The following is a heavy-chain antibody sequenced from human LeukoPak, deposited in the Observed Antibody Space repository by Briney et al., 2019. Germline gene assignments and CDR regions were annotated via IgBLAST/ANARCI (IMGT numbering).Heavy chain of an antibody. CDR3: AIGYCSGVTCSYGMDV. D-gene: IGHD2-15*01. CDR2: VSGSSSTI. CDR1: GFTFRSHS. V-gene: IGHV3-48*02. Sequence: TGGSLRLSWADPGFTFRSHSMNWVRQAPGKGLEWVSYVSGSSSTIYYADSVKGRFAISRDNAKTSLYLQMNSLRDEDTAVYYYAIGYCSGVTCSYGMDVWGQGTTVTVSS. J-gene: IGHJ6*02.